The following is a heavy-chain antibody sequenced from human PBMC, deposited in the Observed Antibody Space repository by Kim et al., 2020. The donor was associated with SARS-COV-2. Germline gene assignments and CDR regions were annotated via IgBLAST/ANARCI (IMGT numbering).Heavy chain of an antibody. Sequence: YAQKFQGRVTMTRNTSISTAYMELSSLRSEDTAVYYCARGRSSSWDNEDYWGQGTLVTVSS. CDR3: ARGRSSSWDNEDY. J-gene: IGHJ4*02. D-gene: IGHD6-13*01. V-gene: IGHV1-8*01.